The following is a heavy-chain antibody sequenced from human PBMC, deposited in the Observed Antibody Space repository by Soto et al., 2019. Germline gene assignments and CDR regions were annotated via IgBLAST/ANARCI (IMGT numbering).Heavy chain of an antibody. CDR2: IYPGGGT. Sequence: SETLSLTCTASGGSFSSYYWIWILQPAGKGLEWIGRIYPGGGTNYNPSLKSRVTMSVDTSNNQFSLRVRSVTAADTAVYYCVRDCRRNRGAKCYYGMDVWGQGTTVTVSS. J-gene: IGHJ6*02. D-gene: IGHD3-10*01. CDR1: GGSFSSYY. CDR3: VRDCRRNRGAKCYYGMDV. V-gene: IGHV4-4*07.